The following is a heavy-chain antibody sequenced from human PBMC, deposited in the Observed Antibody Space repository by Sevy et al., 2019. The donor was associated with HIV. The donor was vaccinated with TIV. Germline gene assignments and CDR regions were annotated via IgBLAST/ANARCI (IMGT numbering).Heavy chain of an antibody. Sequence: SETLSLTCTVSGGSISSSSYYWGWIRQPPGKGLEWIGSIYYSGSTYYNPSLKSRVTISVDTSKNQFSLKLSSVTAADTAVYYCARANPYYYDSSGYTTYYFDYWGQGTLVTVSS. CDR2: IYYSGST. CDR3: ARANPYYYDSSGYTTYYFDY. CDR1: GGSISSSSYY. V-gene: IGHV4-39*01. J-gene: IGHJ4*02. D-gene: IGHD3-22*01.